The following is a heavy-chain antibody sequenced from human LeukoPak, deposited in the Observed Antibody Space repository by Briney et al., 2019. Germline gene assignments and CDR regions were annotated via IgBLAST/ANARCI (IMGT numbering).Heavy chain of an antibody. Sequence: GASVKVSCKASGYTFTGYYKHWVRQAPGQGLEWMGWINPNSGGTNYAQKFQGRVTMTRDTSISTAYMELSRLRSDDTAVYYCARGEACSSTSCYYWFDPWGQGTLVTVSS. J-gene: IGHJ5*02. CDR1: GYTFTGYY. CDR2: INPNSGGT. D-gene: IGHD2-2*01. CDR3: ARGEACSSTSCYYWFDP. V-gene: IGHV1-2*02.